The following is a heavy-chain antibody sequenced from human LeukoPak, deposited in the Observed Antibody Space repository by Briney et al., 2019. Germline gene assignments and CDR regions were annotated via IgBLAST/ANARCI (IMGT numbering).Heavy chain of an antibody. Sequence: EASVKVSCKASGYTFTSYYMHWVRQAPGHGLECMGWINPKSGDTNYAQKFQDRVTMTRDTSINTAYMELSSLRGDDMAVYYCARKNNFWSGHPFDYWGQGTLVTVSS. CDR3: ARKNNFWSGHPFDY. D-gene: IGHD3-3*01. J-gene: IGHJ4*02. CDR1: GYTFTSYY. V-gene: IGHV1-2*02. CDR2: INPKSGDT.